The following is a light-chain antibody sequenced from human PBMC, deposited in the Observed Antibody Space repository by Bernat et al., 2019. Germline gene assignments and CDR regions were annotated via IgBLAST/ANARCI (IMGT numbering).Light chain of an antibody. CDR3: SAWDDNLTGVL. V-gene: IGLV1-47*01. CDR1: TSNIGSNS. CDR2: RDN. Sequence: QSVLTQPPSASGTPGQRVTISCSGSTSNIGSNSVFWYQQFPGTAPKLLFYRDNQRPSGVPDRFSGSKSGTSASLAISGLRSEDEADYYCSAWDDNLTGVLFGGGTKLTVL. J-gene: IGLJ2*01.